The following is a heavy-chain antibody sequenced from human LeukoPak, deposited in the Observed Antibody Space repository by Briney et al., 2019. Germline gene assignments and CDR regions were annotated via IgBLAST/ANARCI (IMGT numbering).Heavy chain of an antibody. D-gene: IGHD3-9*01. J-gene: IGHJ4*02. V-gene: IGHV3-23*01. Sequence: GGSLRLSCAASGFTFSSHALSWVRQAPGKGLEWVSAISGSGGSSYYADSVKGRFTISRDKSKNTLYLQMNSLRAEDTAVYYCAKGERYDILTGPGYWGQGTLVTVSS. CDR1: GFTFSSHA. CDR3: AKGERYDILTGPGY. CDR2: ISGSGGSS.